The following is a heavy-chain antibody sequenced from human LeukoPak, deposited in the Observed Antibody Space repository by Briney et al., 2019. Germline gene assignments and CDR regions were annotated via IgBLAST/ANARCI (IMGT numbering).Heavy chain of an antibody. CDR3: ARSYYDRTWTFDP. J-gene: IGHJ5*02. CDR2: IIPIFGTA. Sequence: ASVKVSCKASGGTFSSYAISWVRQAPGQGLEWMGGIIPIFGTANYAQKFQGRVTITTDESTSTAYMELSSLRSEDTAVYYCARSYYDRTWTFDPWGQGTLVTVSS. D-gene: IGHD3-22*01. CDR1: GGTFSSYA. V-gene: IGHV1-69*05.